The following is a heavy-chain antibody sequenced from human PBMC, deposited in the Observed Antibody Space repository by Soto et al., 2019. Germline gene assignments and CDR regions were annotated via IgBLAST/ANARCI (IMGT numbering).Heavy chain of an antibody. V-gene: IGHV3-33*01. CDR2: IWYDGSNK. J-gene: IGHJ6*03. CDR1: GFTFSSYG. Sequence: GGSLRLSCAASGFTFSSYGMHWVRQAPGKGLEWVAVIWYDGSNKYYADSVKGRFTISRDNSKNTLYMQLNSLRADDTAVYYCARGDPLYYDILTGYYPDYYYMDVWGKGTTVTVSS. D-gene: IGHD3-9*01. CDR3: ARGDPLYYDILTGYYPDYYYMDV.